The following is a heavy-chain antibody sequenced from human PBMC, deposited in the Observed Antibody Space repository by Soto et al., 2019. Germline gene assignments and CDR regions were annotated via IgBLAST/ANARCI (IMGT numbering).Heavy chain of an antibody. CDR3: ARGGYCSGGSCYSNYYMDV. CDR2: INSDGSST. CDR1: GFTFSNYW. D-gene: IGHD2-15*01. V-gene: IGHV3-74*01. J-gene: IGHJ6*03. Sequence: GGSLRLSCAASGFTFSNYWTHWVRQAPGKGLVWVSRINSDGSSTSYADSVKGRFTISRDNAKNTLYLQMNSLRAEDTAVYYCARGGYCSGGSCYSNYYMDVWGKGTTVTVSS.